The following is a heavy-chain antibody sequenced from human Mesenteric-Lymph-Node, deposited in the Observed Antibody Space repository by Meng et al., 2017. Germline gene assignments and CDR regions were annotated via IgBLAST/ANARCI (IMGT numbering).Heavy chain of an antibody. J-gene: IGHJ4*02. CDR3: ARHQRWLKSEGGFNY. D-gene: IGHD4-23*01. CDR1: GGALSGYY. Sequence: QLLLQQVCARLLKSSQPPSLTCGVYGGALSGYYWGWIRQPPGKGLEWIGEINHSGSTNYNPSLKSRVTISVDTSKNQFSLKLSSVTAADTAVYYCARHQRWLKSEGGFNYWGQGTLVTVSS. V-gene: IGHV4-34*01. CDR2: INHSGST.